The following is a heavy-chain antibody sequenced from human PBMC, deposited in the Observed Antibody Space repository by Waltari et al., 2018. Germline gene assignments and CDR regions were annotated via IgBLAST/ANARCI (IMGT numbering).Heavy chain of an antibody. Sequence: QVQLQQWGAGLLKPSETLSLTCAVYGGSFSGYYWSWIRQPPGKGLEWIGEINHRGSTNYHPSLKSRVTISVDTSKNQFPLKLSSVTAADTAVYYCASLTYSSGSADYWGQGTLVTVSS. CDR1: GGSFSGYY. D-gene: IGHD6-19*01. CDR3: ASLTYSSGSADY. CDR2: INHRGST. J-gene: IGHJ4*02. V-gene: IGHV4-34*01.